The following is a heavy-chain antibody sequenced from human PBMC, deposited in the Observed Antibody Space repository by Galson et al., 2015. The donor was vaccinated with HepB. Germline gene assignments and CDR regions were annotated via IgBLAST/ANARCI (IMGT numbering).Heavy chain of an antibody. J-gene: IGHJ4*02. V-gene: IGHV3-74*01. Sequence: SLRLSCAASGFTFGSFRMHWVRQAPGKGLVWVARINYDGRSTSYADSVRGRFTISRDNARNTLFLQMNSLRPEDTAVYYCVRVLNTAMYTWGQGTLVTVSS. CDR3: VRVLNTAMYT. CDR1: GFTFGSFR. D-gene: IGHD5-18*01. CDR2: INYDGRST.